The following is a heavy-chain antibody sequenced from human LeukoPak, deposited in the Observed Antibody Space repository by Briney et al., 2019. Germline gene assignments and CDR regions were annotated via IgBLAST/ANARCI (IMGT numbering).Heavy chain of an antibody. V-gene: IGHV3-48*04. D-gene: IGHD5-18*01. J-gene: IGHJ4*02. CDR1: GFTFSSYA. CDR3: ARDHNYAFDY. Sequence: PGGSLRLSCAASGFTFSSYAMNWVRQAPGKGLEWLSYIGLSSGARYYADSVKGRFSISSDNAKNSLSLQMNSLRADDTAVYYCARDHNYAFDYWGQGILVTVSS. CDR2: IGLSSGAR.